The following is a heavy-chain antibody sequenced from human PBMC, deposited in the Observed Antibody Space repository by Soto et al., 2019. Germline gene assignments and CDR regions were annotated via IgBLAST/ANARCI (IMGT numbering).Heavy chain of an antibody. CDR3: ARYIVVVTATYAFAI. CDR2: ISYDGSNK. Sequence: PGGSLRLSCAASGVTFSSYGMHWVRQAPGKGLEWVAVISYDGSNKYYADSVKGRFTISRDNSKNTLYLQMYCLRAEDTAVYYCARYIVVVTATYAFAIWGHGTMVTV. D-gene: IGHD2-21*02. J-gene: IGHJ3*02. CDR1: GVTFSSYG. V-gene: IGHV3-30*03.